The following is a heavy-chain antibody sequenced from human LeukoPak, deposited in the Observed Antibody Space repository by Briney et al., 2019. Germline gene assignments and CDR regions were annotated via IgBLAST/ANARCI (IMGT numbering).Heavy chain of an antibody. D-gene: IGHD4-17*01. Sequence: SVKVSCKASGGTFSSYAISWVRQAPGQGLEWMGGIIPIFGTANYAQKFQGRVTITADESTSTAYMELSSLRSEDTAVYYCARADDYGDYEAGLEPSLYYGMDVWGQGSVVTVSS. CDR3: ARADDYGDYEAGLEPSLYYGMDV. J-gene: IGHJ6*02. V-gene: IGHV1-69*13. CDR1: GGTFSSYA. CDR2: IIPIFGTA.